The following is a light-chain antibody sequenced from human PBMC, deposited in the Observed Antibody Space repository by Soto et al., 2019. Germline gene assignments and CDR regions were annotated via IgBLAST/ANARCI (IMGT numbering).Light chain of an antibody. CDR1: QTITTY. V-gene: IGKV1-39*01. CDR2: GES. J-gene: IGKJ5*01. Sequence: DIQLTQSPSSLSASVGDRVTITCRASQTITTYLSWFQQKPGKAPKXLVYGESTRATGIPARFSGSGSGTEFTLTITSLQSEDFAVYYCQQYNNWPPFGQGTRLEIK. CDR3: QQYNNWPP.